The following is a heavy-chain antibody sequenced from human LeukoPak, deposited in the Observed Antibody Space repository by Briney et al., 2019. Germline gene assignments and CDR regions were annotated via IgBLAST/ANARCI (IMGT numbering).Heavy chain of an antibody. CDR1: GFTFSSYA. Sequence: GGSLRLSCAASGFTFSSYAMHWVRQAPGKGLEWVSAISGSGGSTYYADSVKGRFTISRDTSKNTLYLQMNSLRAEDTAVYYRARHCSSTSCYSNGMDVWGQGTTVTVSS. CDR2: ISGSGGST. CDR3: ARHCSSTSCYSNGMDV. D-gene: IGHD2-2*01. V-gene: IGHV3-23*01. J-gene: IGHJ6*02.